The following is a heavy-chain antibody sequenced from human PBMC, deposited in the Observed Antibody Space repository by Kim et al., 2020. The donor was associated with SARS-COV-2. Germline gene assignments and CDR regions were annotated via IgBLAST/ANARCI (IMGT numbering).Heavy chain of an antibody. CDR1: GDSVRTYY. Sequence: SETLSLTCTVSGDSVRTYYLNWIRQPPGKGLEWIGYIYNSVNTNYSPSLKSRVTISVDTSKNQFSLKVTSVTAADTAVYYCARGYSALGNSHILEQWGQGTLVTVSS. D-gene: IGHD1-7*01. J-gene: IGHJ4*02. CDR3: ARGYSALGNSHILEQ. V-gene: IGHV4-4*09. CDR2: IYNSVNT.